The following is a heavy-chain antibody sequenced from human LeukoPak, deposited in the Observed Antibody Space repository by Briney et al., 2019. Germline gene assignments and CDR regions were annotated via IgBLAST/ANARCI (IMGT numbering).Heavy chain of an antibody. CDR2: IWYDGSNK. J-gene: IGHJ4*02. D-gene: IGHD4-23*01. CDR1: GFTFSSYG. V-gene: IGHV3-33*01. Sequence: GGSLRLSCAAPGFTFSSYGMHWVRQAPGKGLEWVAVIWYDGSNKYYADSVKGRFTISRDNSKNTLYLQMNSLRAEDTAVYYCARDGSYGGNRMYYFDYWGQGTLVTVSS. CDR3: ARDGSYGGNRMYYFDY.